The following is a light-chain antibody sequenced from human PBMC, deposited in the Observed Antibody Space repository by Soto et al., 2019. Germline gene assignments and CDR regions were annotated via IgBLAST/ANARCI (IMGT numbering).Light chain of an antibody. J-gene: IGLJ2*01. CDR3: QSYDSSLSGSNVV. CDR1: SSNIGAGYD. V-gene: IGLV1-40*01. CDR2: GNS. Sequence: QSVLTQPPSVSGAPGQMVTISCTGSSSNIGAGYDVHWYQQLPGTAPKLLIYGNSNRPSGVPDRFSGSKSGTSASLAITGLQAEDEADYYCQSYDSSLSGSNVVFGGGTKVTVL.